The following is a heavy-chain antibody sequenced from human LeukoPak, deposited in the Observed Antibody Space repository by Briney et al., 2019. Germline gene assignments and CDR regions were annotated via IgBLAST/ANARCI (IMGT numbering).Heavy chain of an antibody. D-gene: IGHD3-22*01. V-gene: IGHV3-48*04. CDR2: ISSSSTI. J-gene: IGHJ4*02. CDR1: GFTFSSYS. CDR3: ARAPRFVDSSGYYNY. Sequence: GGSLRLSCAASGFTFSSYSMNWVRQAPGKGLEWVSYISSSSTIYYADSVKGRFTISRDNAKNSLYLQMNSLRAEDTAVYYCARAPRFVDSSGYYNYWGQGTLVTVSS.